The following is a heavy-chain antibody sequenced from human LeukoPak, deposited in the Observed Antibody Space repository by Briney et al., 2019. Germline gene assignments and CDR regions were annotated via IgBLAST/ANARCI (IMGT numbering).Heavy chain of an antibody. D-gene: IGHD1-1*01. CDR1: GGSFSGYY. CDR2: INHSGST. J-gene: IGHJ6*03. V-gene: IGHV4-34*01. Sequence: SETLSLTCAVYGGSFSGYYWSWIRRPPGKGLERIGEINHSGSTNYNPSLKSRVTISVDTSKNQFSLKLSSVTAADTAVYYCASAKLTTYYYYMDVWGKGTTVTVSS. CDR3: ASAKLTTYYYYMDV.